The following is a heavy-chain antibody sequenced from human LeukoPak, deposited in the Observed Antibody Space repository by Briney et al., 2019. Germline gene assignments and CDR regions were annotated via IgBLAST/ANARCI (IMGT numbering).Heavy chain of an antibody. D-gene: IGHD3-10*02. Sequence: GGSLRLSCAASGFTFSNYWMSWVRQAPGKGLEWVANIKEDVSEKYYVDSVKGRFTISRDNAKNSLYLQMNSIRAEDTAIYYCTRFVRGVTQSSYDSWGQGTLVTVSS. V-gene: IGHV3-7*01. CDR1: GFTFSNYW. J-gene: IGHJ4*02. CDR3: TRFVRGVTQSSYDS. CDR2: IKEDVSEK.